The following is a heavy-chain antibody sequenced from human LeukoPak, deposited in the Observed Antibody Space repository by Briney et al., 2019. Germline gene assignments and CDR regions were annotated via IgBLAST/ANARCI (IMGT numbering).Heavy chain of an antibody. CDR2: IYHSGST. D-gene: IGHD3-3*01. CDR1: GGSISSGGYY. Sequence: SETLSLTCTVSGGSISSGGYYWSWIRQPPGKGLEWIGYIYHSGSTYYNPSLKSRVTISVDTSKNQFSLKLSSVTAADTAVYYCAGGRLDFWSGYYSDYWGQGTLVTVSS. CDR3: AGGRLDFWSGYYSDY. J-gene: IGHJ4*02. V-gene: IGHV4-30-2*01.